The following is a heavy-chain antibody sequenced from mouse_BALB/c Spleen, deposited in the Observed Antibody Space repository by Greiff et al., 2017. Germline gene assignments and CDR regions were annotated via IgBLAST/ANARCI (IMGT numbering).Heavy chain of an antibody. Sequence: EVMLVESGGGLVKPGGSLKLSCAASGFTFSSYAMSWVRQTPEKRLEWVASISSGGSTYYPDSVKGRFTISRDNARNILYLQMSSLRSEDTAMYYCARMGDYDEAWFAYWGQGTLVTVSA. J-gene: IGHJ3*01. V-gene: IGHV5-6-5*01. D-gene: IGHD2-4*01. CDR2: ISSGGST. CDR3: ARMGDYDEAWFAY. CDR1: GFTFSSYA.